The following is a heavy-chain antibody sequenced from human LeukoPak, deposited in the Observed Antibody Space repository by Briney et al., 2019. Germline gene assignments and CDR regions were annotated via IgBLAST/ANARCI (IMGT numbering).Heavy chain of an antibody. CDR1: GYSISSGYY. CDR3: VRDGYRVTGYYYYMDV. J-gene: IGHJ6*03. D-gene: IGHD5-12*01. CDR2: IYTSGST. V-gene: IGHV4-61*02. Sequence: SETLSLTCTVSGYSISSGYYWGWIRQPAGKGLEWIGRIYTSGSTNYNPSLKSRVSISADTSKNQFFLMLNSVTAADTAVYYCVRDGYRVTGYYYYMDVWGKGTTVTVSS.